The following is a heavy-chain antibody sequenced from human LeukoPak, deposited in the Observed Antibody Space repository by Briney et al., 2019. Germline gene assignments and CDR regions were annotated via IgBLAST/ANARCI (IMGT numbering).Heavy chain of an antibody. D-gene: IGHD5-24*01. Sequence: KPSETLSLTCTVSGGSISNSNYYWGWIRQPPGKGLEWIGSIYYSGSTYYNPSLKSRVTISVDTSKNQFSLKLSSVTAADTAVFYCARRRDGYNFGSFYFDYWGQGILLTVSS. CDR1: GGSISNSNYY. J-gene: IGHJ4*02. CDR3: ARRRDGYNFGSFYFDY. V-gene: IGHV4-39*01. CDR2: IYYSGST.